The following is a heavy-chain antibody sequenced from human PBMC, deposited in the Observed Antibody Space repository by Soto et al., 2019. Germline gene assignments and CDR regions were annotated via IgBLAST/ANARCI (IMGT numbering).Heavy chain of an antibody. J-gene: IGHJ5*02. V-gene: IGHV1-18*01. CDR3: ARVGTLLWFGELLRGSWFDP. Sequence: ASVKVSCKASGYTFTSYGISWVRQAPGQGLEWMGWISAYNGNTNYAQKLQGRVTMTTDTSTSTAYMELRSLRSDDTAVYYCARVGTLLWFGELLRGSWFDPWGQGTLVTVSS. CDR1: GYTFTSYG. CDR2: ISAYNGNT. D-gene: IGHD3-10*01.